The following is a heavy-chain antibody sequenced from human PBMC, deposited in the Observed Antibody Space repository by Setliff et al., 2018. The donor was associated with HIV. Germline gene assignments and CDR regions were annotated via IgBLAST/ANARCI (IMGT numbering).Heavy chain of an antibody. D-gene: IGHD3-22*01. Sequence: SETLSLTCTVSYGSISSHSWSWIRQPAGKRLEWIGYIYYSGSTNYNPSLKSRVTISVDKSKNQFSLQLRSVTAADTAVYYCARSSTPDSRAYFPDYWGQGTLVTVSS. J-gene: IGHJ4*02. CDR1: YGSISSHS. CDR2: IYYSGST. CDR3: ARSSTPDSRAYFPDY. V-gene: IGHV4-59*08.